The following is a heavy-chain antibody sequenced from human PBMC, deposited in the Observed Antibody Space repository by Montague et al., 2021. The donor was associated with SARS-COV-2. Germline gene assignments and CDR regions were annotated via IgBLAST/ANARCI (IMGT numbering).Heavy chain of an antibody. CDR2: ISWSSGTG. D-gene: IGHD2-2*01. J-gene: IGHJ5*02. V-gene: IGHV3-9*01. CDR1: GFTFGNYA. CDR3: TKDFERTVSNTNNWLDP. Sequence: SWRLSCAASGFTFGNYAMHWVRQPPGKGLEWVSGISWSSGTGRYADSVKGRFTISRDNAKNSLFLQMNSLRVEDTALYYCTKDFERTVSNTNNWLDPWGQGTLVTVSS.